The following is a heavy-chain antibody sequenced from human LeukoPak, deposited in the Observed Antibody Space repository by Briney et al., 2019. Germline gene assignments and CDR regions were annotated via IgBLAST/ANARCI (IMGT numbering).Heavy chain of an antibody. V-gene: IGHV4-61*02. CDR2: IYTSGST. Sequence: SQTLSLTCTVSGGSISSGSYYWSWIRQPAGKGLEWIGRIYTSGSTNDNPSLKSRDTRSVDTSKIQFSLRLSSVTAADTAVYYCARDWGVSARPGYMDVWGKGTTVTVSS. D-gene: IGHD6-6*01. J-gene: IGHJ6*03. CDR1: GGSISSGSYY. CDR3: ARDWGVSARPGYMDV.